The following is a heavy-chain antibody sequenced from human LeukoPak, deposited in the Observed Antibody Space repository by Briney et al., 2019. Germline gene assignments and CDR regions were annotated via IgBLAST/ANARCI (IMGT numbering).Heavy chain of an antibody. D-gene: IGHD2-15*01. CDR2: INPSGGST. V-gene: IGHV1-46*01. Sequence: ASVKVSCKASGYTFTSYYMHWVRQAPGKGVEWMGIINPSGGSTSYAQKFQGRVTMTRDTSTSTVYMELSSLRSEDTAVYYCARDNRCSGGSCYLMNYWGQGTLVTVSS. CDR3: ARDNRCSGGSCYLMNY. J-gene: IGHJ4*02. CDR1: GYTFTSYY.